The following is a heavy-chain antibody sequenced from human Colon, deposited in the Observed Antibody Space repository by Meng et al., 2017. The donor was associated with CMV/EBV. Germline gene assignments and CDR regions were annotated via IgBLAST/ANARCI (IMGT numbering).Heavy chain of an antibody. D-gene: IGHD5-12*01. CDR1: GFTFSSYW. CDR2: IKQDGSEK. V-gene: IGHV3-7*01. CDR3: AREDIVATEYYFDY. J-gene: IGHJ4*02. Sequence: GGSLRLSCEASGFTFSSYWMSWVRQAPGKGLEWVANIKQDGSEKYYVDSVKGRFTISRDNAKNSLYLQMNSLRAEDTAVYYCAREDIVATEYYFDYWGQGTLVTVSS.